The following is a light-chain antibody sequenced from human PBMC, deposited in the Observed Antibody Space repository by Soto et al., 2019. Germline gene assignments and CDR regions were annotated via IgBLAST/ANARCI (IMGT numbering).Light chain of an antibody. Sequence: QSVLTQPPSVSASPGQKVTISCSGSSSNIGNNYVSWYQQLPGTAPKLLIYYNNKRPSGIPDRFSGSKSGTSATLGITGLQTGDEAEYYCGTWDSSLSAVVFGGGTKVTVL. CDR3: GTWDSSLSAVV. CDR1: SSNIGNNY. CDR2: YNN. J-gene: IGLJ2*01. V-gene: IGLV1-51*01.